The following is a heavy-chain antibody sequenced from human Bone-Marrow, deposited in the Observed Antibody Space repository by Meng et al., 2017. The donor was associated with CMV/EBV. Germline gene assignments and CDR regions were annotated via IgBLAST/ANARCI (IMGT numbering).Heavy chain of an antibody. J-gene: IGHJ4*02. CDR1: GFTFSSYW. CDR3: ARVGSSGTVDFDY. D-gene: IGHD6-19*01. Sequence: GESLKISCAASGFTFSSYWMSWVRQAPGKGLEWVANIKQDGSEKYYVDSVKGRFTISRDNAKNSLYLQMNSLRAEDTAVYYCARVGSSGTVDFDYWGEGTLATVSS. CDR2: IKQDGSEK. V-gene: IGHV3-7*01.